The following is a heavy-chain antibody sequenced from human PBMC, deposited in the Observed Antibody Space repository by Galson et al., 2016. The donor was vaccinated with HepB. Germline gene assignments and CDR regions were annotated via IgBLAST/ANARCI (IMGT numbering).Heavy chain of an antibody. CDR1: GGSITTYY. CDR2: SHSSGAT. V-gene: IGHV4-59*01. Sequence: SETLSLTCTVSGGSITTYYWSWIRQPPGMGLERIAFSHSSGATSYSPSLNSRVPISVDTSKSQFSLRLRSVTAADSAVYYCARNAPKLGITDAFDIWGQGAMVTVSS. CDR3: ARNAPKLGITDAFDI. D-gene: IGHD1-14*01. J-gene: IGHJ3*02.